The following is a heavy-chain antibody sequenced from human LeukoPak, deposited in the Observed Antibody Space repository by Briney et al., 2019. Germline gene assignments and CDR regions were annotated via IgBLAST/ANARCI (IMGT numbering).Heavy chain of an antibody. CDR1: GYSFTSYW. J-gene: IGHJ4*02. D-gene: IGHD6-13*01. CDR3: ARPSRGIAAAFDY. CDR2: IYPGDSDT. Sequence: GESLKISCKGSGYSFTSYWIGWVRQMPGKGLEWMGIIYPGDSDTRYSPSFQGQVTISADKSISTAYLQRSSLKASDTAMYYCARPSRGIAAAFDYWGQGTLVTVSS. V-gene: IGHV5-51*01.